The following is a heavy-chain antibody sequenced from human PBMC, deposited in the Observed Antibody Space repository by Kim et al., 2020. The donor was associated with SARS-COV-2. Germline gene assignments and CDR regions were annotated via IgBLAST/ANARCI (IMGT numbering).Heavy chain of an antibody. CDR2: IYYTGDT. J-gene: IGHJ5*02. CDR3: ARYSGRPANWLDA. D-gene: IGHD3-10*01. CDR1: GGATTPFY. V-gene: IGHV4-59*01. Sequence: SETLSLTCTVSGGATTPFYWSWVRQPPGKGLEWIGWIYYTGDTSYNPTLRTRVALSIDTSNNQFSLSFISVTAADTAVYYCARYSGRPANWLDAWGQGVLVTASS.